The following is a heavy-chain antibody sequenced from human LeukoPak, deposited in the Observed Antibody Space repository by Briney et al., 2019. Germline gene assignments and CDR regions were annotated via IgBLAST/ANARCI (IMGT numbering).Heavy chain of an antibody. J-gene: IGHJ4*02. D-gene: IGHD6-19*01. CDR3: AREWAIAVAGPNFDY. CDR1: GYTFTSYY. Sequence: ASVKVFCKASGYTFTSYYMHWGRQAPGQGLEWMGIINPSGGSTSYAQKFQGRVTMTRDTSTSTVYMEMSSMRSEDTAVYYCAREWAIAVAGPNFDYWGQGTLVTVSS. V-gene: IGHV1-46*01. CDR2: INPSGGST.